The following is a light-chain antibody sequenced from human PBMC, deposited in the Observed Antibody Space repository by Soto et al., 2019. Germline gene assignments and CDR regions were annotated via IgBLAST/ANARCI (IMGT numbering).Light chain of an antibody. CDR2: DVS. V-gene: IGKV3-11*01. J-gene: IGKJ5*01. CDR1: QSVSNY. CDR3: QHRSNWPPYT. Sequence: EIVVTQSTDTLSFSPGERATLSCRASQSVSNYLAWYQQKPGQAPRLIMYDVSSRATDIPARFSGSGSGTDFTLTISSVEPEDFAVYYCQHRSNWPPYTFGQGTRLEIK.